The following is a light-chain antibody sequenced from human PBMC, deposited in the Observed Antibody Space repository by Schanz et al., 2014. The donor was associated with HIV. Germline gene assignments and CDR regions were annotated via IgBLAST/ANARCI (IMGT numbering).Light chain of an antibody. CDR1: SSDVGGYNY. CDR2: EVS. V-gene: IGLV2-8*01. J-gene: IGLJ1*01. Sequence: QSALTQPASISGSPGQSITISCTGTSSDVGGYNYVSWYQQHPGKAPKVMIYEVSRQPSGVPDRFSGSKSGNTASLTVSGLQAEDEADYYCSSYAGNNYYVFGTGTKLTVL. CDR3: SSYAGNNYYV.